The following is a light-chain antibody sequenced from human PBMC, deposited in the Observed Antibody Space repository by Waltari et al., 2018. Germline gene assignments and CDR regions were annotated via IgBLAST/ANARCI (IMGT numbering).Light chain of an antibody. CDR2: GES. J-gene: IGKJ1*01. V-gene: IGKV3-20*01. CDR3: QKYGTLPAT. Sequence: DIVLTQSPGTLSLSPGERATHSCRASQSVSRTLAWYQQKPGQAPRLLIYGESSRATGIPDRFSGSGSGTDFSLTISRLEPEDFAVYYCQKYGTLPATFGQGTKVEIK. CDR1: QSVSRT.